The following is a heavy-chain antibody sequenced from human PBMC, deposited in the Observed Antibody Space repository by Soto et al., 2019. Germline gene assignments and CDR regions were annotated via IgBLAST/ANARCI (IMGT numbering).Heavy chain of an antibody. CDR2: IYYSGST. Sequence: QVQLQESGPGLVKPSQTLSLTCTVSGGSISSGGYYWSWIRQHPGKGLEWIGYIYYSGSTYYNPSLESRVTISVDTSKNQFSLKLSSVTAADTAVYYCARGGAYCTNGVCYPYGMDGWGQGTTVTVSS. D-gene: IGHD2-8*01. J-gene: IGHJ6*02. CDR1: GGSISSGGYY. V-gene: IGHV4-31*03. CDR3: ARGGAYCTNGVCYPYGMDG.